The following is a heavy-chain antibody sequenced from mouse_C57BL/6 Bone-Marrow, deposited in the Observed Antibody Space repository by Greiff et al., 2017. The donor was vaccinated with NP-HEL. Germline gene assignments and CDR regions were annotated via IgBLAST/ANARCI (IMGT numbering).Heavy chain of an antibody. D-gene: IGHD1-1*01. J-gene: IGHJ4*01. CDR2: IDPSDSYT. V-gene: IGHV1-50*01. CDR3: ARIRYYYGSREGAMDY. Sequence: VQLQQSGAELVKPGASVKLSCKASGYTFTSYWMQWVKQRPGQGLEWIGEIDPSDSYTNYNQKFKGKATLTVDTSSSTAYMQLSSLTSEDSAVYYCARIRYYYGSREGAMDYWGQGTSVTVSS. CDR1: GYTFTSYW.